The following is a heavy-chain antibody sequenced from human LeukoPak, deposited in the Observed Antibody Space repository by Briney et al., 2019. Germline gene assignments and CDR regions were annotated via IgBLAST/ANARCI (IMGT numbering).Heavy chain of an antibody. D-gene: IGHD6-13*01. J-gene: IGHJ4*02. Sequence: SETLPLTCTVSGGSISSSSYYWGWIRQPPGKGLEWIGSIYYSGSTYYNPSLKSRVTISVDTSKNQFSLKLSSVTAADTAVYYCARGRGSSWYYFDSWGQGTLVTISS. V-gene: IGHV4-39*07. CDR3: ARGRGSSWYYFDS. CDR2: IYYSGST. CDR1: GGSISSSSYY.